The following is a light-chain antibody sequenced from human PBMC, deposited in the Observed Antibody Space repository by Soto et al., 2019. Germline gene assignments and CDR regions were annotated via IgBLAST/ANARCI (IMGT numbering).Light chain of an antibody. CDR2: ATN. CDR3: VLYLPSGIWV. CDR1: SGSVSATLY. Sequence: QTVVTQEPSRSVCPGGTVTLTCALSSGSVSATLYPSWCQQTPGQAPRTLIYATNTRSSGVPDRFSGSILGNKAALTITGAQADDESDYYCVLYLPSGIWVFGGGTKLTVL. V-gene: IGLV8-61*01. J-gene: IGLJ3*02.